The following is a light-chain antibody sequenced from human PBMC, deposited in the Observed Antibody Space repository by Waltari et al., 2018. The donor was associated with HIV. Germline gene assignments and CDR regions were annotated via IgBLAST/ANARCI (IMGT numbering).Light chain of an antibody. J-gene: IGLJ2*01. V-gene: IGLV1-44*01. CDR3: AAWDDSLNGPV. CDR2: RNN. CDR1: GSNIGSNN. Sequence: QSVLTQSPSASGTPGQRVTISCSGSGSNIGSNNVHWYQQVPGTAPKLLIYRNNVRPSGVPDRFSGSKFGASASLASSGLQSEDEADYYCAAWDDSLNGPVFGGGTRLTVL.